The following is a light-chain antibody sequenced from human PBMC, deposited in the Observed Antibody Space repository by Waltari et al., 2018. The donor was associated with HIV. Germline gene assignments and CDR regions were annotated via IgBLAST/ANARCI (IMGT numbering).Light chain of an antibody. V-gene: IGLV1-44*01. Sequence: QSALTQPPSASGPPGQRVTLSCSGSSSNIGSNTVNWYQQLPGTAPKLLIYTNNRRPSGAPDRCPGSKSGTSASLAITGLQSEDEADYYCAAWDDSLNGYAFGTGTKVTVL. CDR2: TNN. J-gene: IGLJ1*01. CDR1: SSNIGSNT. CDR3: AAWDDSLNGYA.